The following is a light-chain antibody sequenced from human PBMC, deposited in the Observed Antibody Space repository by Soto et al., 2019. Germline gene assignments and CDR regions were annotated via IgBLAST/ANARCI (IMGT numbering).Light chain of an antibody. CDR1: SSDVGGYNY. J-gene: IGLJ2*01. V-gene: IGLV2-8*01. Sequence: ALTQPPSASGSPGQSVTISCTGTSSDVGGYNYVSWYQQHPGKAPKLMIYEVSKRPSGVPDRFSGSKSGNTASLTVSGLQAEDEADYYCSSYAGSNRVFGGGTKLTVL. CDR2: EVS. CDR3: SSYAGSNRV.